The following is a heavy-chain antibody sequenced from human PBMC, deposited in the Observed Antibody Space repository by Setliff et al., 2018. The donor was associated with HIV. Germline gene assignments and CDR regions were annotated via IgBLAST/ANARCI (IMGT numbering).Heavy chain of an antibody. CDR2: IYYSGST. V-gene: IGHV4-39*01. CDR1: GGSISSSSYY. D-gene: IGHD3-9*01. Sequence: SETLSLTCTVSGGSISSSSYYWGWIRQPPGKGLERIGSIYYSGSTYYNPSLKSRVTISVDTSKNQFSLKLSSVTAADTAVYYCARRGAYYDILTGYRSHYFDYWGQGTLVTVSS. J-gene: IGHJ4*02. CDR3: ARRGAYYDILTGYRSHYFDY.